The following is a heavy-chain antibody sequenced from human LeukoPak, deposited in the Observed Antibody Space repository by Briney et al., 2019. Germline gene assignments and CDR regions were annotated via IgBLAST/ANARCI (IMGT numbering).Heavy chain of an antibody. CDR3: ARMRTGGSDP. D-gene: IGHD3-10*01. Sequence: GRSLRLSCAASGFTFSSYGMHWVRPAPGKGLEWVAVIWYDGSNKYYAGSVKGGFTISRDNSKNTLYLKMDRLRAEDTAVYYWARMRTGGSDPWGQGTLVTVSS. CDR2: IWYDGSNK. CDR1: GFTFSSYG. J-gene: IGHJ5*02. V-gene: IGHV3-33*01.